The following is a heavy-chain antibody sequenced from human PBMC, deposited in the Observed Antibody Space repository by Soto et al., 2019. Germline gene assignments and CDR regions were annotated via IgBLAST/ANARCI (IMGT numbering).Heavy chain of an antibody. CDR2: IYSGGDT. CDR3: ATHPSSGY. D-gene: IGHD6-25*01. J-gene: IGHJ4*02. Sequence: EVQLVESGGGLVQPGGSLRLSCAASGFTVSNNYMNWVRQAPGKGLEWVSVIYSGGDTYYADSVKGRFTISRDNSKNTLSIQMNSLRAEDTAIYYCATHPSSGYWGQGTLVTVSS. V-gene: IGHV3-66*01. CDR1: GFTVSNNY.